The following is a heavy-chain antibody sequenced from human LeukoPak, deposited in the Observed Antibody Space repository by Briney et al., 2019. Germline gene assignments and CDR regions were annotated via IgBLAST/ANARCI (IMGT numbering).Heavy chain of an antibody. CDR2: ISWNSGSI. J-gene: IGHJ4*02. V-gene: IGHV3-9*01. D-gene: IGHD1-26*01. CDR1: GFKFDDYV. Sequence: GGSLRLSCAASGFKFDDYVMHWVRQVPGKGLEWVSGISWNSGSIGYADSVKGRFTISRDNDRNSLYLQMNSLRPEDTALYYCAKDLAVGAFDYWGQGTLVTVSS. CDR3: AKDLAVGAFDY.